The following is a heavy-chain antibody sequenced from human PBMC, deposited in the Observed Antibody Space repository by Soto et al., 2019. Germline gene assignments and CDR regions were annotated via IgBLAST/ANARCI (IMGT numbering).Heavy chain of an antibody. Sequence: PGGFLRLSCAASGFTFSNYAMSWVRQAPGKGLEWVSTIDDSGTVTHYAESVEGRFTISRDNSKNTLYLQVNSLRAEDTAIYYCARNWDTSGHRIYWGQGTLVTVSS. V-gene: IGHV3-23*01. CDR2: IDDSGTVT. D-gene: IGHD3-22*01. CDR3: ARNWDTSGHRIY. J-gene: IGHJ4*02. CDR1: GFTFSNYA.